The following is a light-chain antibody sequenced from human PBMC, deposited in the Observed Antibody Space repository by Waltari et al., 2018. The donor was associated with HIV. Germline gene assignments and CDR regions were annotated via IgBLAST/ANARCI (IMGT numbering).Light chain of an antibody. V-gene: IGLV3-1*01. CDR3: QAWDSNTGV. Sequence: SYELTQPPSVSVSPGQTASITCSGDKLGDKYAYWYQQQPGQSPVLVIYVDTKRPSGIPERFSGSNSGNTATLTISGTQAMDEADYYCQAWDSNTGVFGGGTKLTVL. J-gene: IGLJ2*01. CDR2: VDT. CDR1: KLGDKY.